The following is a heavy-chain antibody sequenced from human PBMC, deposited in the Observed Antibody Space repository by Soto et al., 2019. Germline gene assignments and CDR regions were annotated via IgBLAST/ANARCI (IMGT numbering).Heavy chain of an antibody. CDR3: ASAVQDYNWNDLGY. Sequence: GSLRLSCAASGFTVSSNYMSWVRQAPGKGLEWVSVIYSGGTTYYADSVKGRFTISRDNSKNTLYLQMNSLRAEDTAVYYCASAVQDYNWNDLGYWGQGTLVTVSS. CDR2: IYSGGTT. CDR1: GFTVSSNY. V-gene: IGHV3-66*01. D-gene: IGHD1-20*01. J-gene: IGHJ4*02.